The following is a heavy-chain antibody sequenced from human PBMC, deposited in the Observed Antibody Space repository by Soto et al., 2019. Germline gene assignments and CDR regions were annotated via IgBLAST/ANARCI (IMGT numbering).Heavy chain of an antibody. V-gene: IGHV3-48*03. Sequence: PGGSLRLSCAASGFTFSNFEMHWVRQAPGKGLEWVSYINTAGSTKYYAESVKGRFTISRDNARNSLFLQMNSMRAEDTAVYYCARAECSKPTCLPAYYSYGLDVWGQGTTVTVSS. CDR1: GFTFSNFE. J-gene: IGHJ6*02. CDR2: INTAGSTK. CDR3: ARAECSKPTCLPAYYSYGLDV. D-gene: IGHD2-2*01.